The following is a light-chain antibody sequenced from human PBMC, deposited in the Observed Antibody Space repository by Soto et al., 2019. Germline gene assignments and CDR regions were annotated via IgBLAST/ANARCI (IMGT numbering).Light chain of an antibody. CDR1: SSDVGSYNL. Sequence: QSALTQPASVSGSPGQSITLSCTGTSSDVGSYNLVSWYQQHPGKAPKLMIYEGTKRPSGISNRFSGSKSGNTASLTISGLQAEDEADYYCCSYAGGSTSVVFGGGTKLTVL. J-gene: IGLJ2*01. V-gene: IGLV2-23*01. CDR3: CSYAGGSTSVV. CDR2: EGT.